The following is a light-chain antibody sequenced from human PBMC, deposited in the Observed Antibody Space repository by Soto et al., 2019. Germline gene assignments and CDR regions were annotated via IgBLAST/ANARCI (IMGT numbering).Light chain of an antibody. V-gene: IGKV3-20*01. J-gene: IGKJ1*01. CDR3: QQYGTSPPT. CDR1: QSVSSNF. CDR2: VAS. Sequence: EIVLTQSPGTLSLSPGERATLSCKASQSVSSNFLACYQRKPGQAPRLLIYVASYRATDIPYRVSGSGAGTDFTLTIARLEPEDVAVYYCQQYGTSPPTFGQGTKVEI.